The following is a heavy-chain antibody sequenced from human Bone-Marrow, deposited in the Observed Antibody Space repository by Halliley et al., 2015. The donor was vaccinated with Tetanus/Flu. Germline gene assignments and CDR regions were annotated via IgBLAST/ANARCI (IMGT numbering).Heavy chain of an antibody. D-gene: IGHD1-26*01. V-gene: IGHV3-23*01. Sequence: SLRLSCAASGFAFSRYVMNWVRRAPGRGLEWVSVISESGGTTYYADSVKGRFTISRDNSKNTLYLQMNTLRAEDTAVYYCANGYFRETGVGGMDVWGQGTTVTVSS. CDR1: GFAFSRYV. CDR3: ANGYFRETGVGGMDV. CDR2: ISESGGTT. J-gene: IGHJ6*02.